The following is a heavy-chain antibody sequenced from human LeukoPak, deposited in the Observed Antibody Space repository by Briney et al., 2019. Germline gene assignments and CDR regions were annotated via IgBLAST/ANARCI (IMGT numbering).Heavy chain of an antibody. D-gene: IGHD6-25*01. CDR3: AKDLHSSGLPGP. CDR1: GFTFDDYT. V-gene: IGHV3-43*01. J-gene: IGHJ5*02. CDR2: ISWDGGST. Sequence: GGSLRLSCAASGFTFDDYTMHWVRQAPGKGLEWVSLISWDGGSTYYADSVKGRFTISRDNSKNSLYLQMNSLRTEDTALYYCAKDLHSSGLPGPWGQGTLVTVSS.